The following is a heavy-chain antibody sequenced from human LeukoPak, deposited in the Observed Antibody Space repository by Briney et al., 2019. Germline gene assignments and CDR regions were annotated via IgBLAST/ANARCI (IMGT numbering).Heavy chain of an antibody. CDR1: GFTFSNYA. Sequence: PGGSLRLSCAASGFTFSNYAMSWVRQAPGKGLEWVSAIHGTDGRTWYPDSVKGRCTISRDNSRNTLYLQLNSLRAEDTAVYYCARENSGSYYQFDCWGQGTLVTVSS. V-gene: IGHV3-23*01. J-gene: IGHJ4*02. D-gene: IGHD1-26*01. CDR3: ARENSGSYYQFDC. CDR2: IHGTDGRT.